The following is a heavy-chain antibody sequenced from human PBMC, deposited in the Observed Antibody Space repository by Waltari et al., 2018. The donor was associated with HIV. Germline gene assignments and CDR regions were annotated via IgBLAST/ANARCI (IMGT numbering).Heavy chain of an antibody. D-gene: IGHD6-19*01. CDR3: ARVREVAGNDY. CDR1: GYSISSNYF. CDR2: IYHRGNT. Sequence: QVQLQESGPGLVKPSETLSLTCDVSGYSISSNYFWGWYRQPPGKGLEWIATIYHRGNTYYNPSLMFRVSMSVDTSHNRFSLRLASVTAADTAIYYCARVREVAGNDYWGQGTLVTVSS. J-gene: IGHJ4*02. V-gene: IGHV4-38-2*01.